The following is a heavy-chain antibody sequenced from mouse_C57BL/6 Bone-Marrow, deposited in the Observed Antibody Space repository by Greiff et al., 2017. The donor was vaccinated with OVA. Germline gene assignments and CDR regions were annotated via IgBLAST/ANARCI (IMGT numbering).Heavy chain of an antibody. CDR1: GYTFTSYW. D-gene: IGHD1-1*01. CDR3: ATGELLRSDAMDY. CDR2: IHPNSGST. Sequence: QVQLQQPGAELVKPGASVKLSCKASGYTFTSYWLHWVKQRPGQGLEWIGMIHPNSGSTNYNEKFKSKATLTVDKSSSTAYMQLSSRTSEDSAVYYCATGELLRSDAMDYWGQGTSVTVSS. V-gene: IGHV1-64*01. J-gene: IGHJ4*01.